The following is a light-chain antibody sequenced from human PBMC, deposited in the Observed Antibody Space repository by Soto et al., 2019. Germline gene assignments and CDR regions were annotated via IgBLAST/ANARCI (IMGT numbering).Light chain of an antibody. CDR1: QSVLFSINQKNY. J-gene: IGKJ1*01. Sequence: DIVLTQSPDSVAVSLGERATINCKSSQSVLFSINQKNYLAWYHQKPGQPPKLLIYWASIRESGVPTRFSGSGSGTNFTLTISSLQAEDAAVYYWQQYSTTPPTFGLGTKVEVK. CDR2: WAS. V-gene: IGKV4-1*01. CDR3: QQYSTTPPT.